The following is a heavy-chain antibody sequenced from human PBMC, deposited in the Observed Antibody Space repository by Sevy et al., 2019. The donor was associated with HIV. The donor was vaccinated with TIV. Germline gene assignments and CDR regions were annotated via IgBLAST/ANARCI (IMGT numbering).Heavy chain of an antibody. J-gene: IGHJ6*02. Sequence: GGSLRLSCAASGFTFSSYGMHWVRQAPGKGLEWVAVIWYDGSNKYYADSVKGRFIISRDNSKNTLYLQMNSLRAEDTAVYYCARGIAARPRGMDVWGQGTTVTVSS. CDR3: ARGIAARPRGMDV. V-gene: IGHV3-33*01. CDR2: IWYDGSNK. D-gene: IGHD6-6*01. CDR1: GFTFSSYG.